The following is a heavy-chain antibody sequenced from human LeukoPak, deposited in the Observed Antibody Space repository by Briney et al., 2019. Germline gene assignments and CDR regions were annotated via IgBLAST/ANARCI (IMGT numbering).Heavy chain of an antibody. J-gene: IGHJ3*02. V-gene: IGHV4-59*12. D-gene: IGHD3-22*01. CDR1: GGSISSYY. CDR3: ASTKYDSSGYGAFDM. Sequence: SETLSLTCTVSGGSISSYYWSWIRQPPGKGMEWIGYIYYSGNTNYNPSLKSRVTMTIDTSGNQFSLKLSSVAAADTAVYHCASTKYDSSGYGAFDMWGQGTMVTVSS. CDR2: IYYSGNT.